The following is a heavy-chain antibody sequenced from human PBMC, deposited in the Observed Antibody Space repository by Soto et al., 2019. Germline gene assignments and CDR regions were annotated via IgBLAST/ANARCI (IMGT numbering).Heavy chain of an antibody. Sequence: SETLSLTCTVSGGSISSGDYYWSWIRQPPGKGLEWIGYIYYSGSTYYNPSLKSRVTISVDTSKNQFSLKLSSVTAADTAVYYCARWDFSMGGSHFDYWGQGTLVTVSS. CDR2: IYYSGST. D-gene: IGHD1-26*01. CDR3: ARWDFSMGGSHFDY. CDR1: GGSISSGDYY. J-gene: IGHJ4*02. V-gene: IGHV4-30-4*01.